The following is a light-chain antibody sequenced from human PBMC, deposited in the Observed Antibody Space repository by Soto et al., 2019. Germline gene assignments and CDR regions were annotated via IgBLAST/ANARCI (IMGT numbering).Light chain of an antibody. Sequence: EITQSPSTLSASVGDRVTITCRASQSISSWLAWYQQKPGKAPKLLIYDASNLETGVPSRFSGSRSGTDFTFTISSLQPEDIATYYCQQYDNLPITFGQGTRLEIK. V-gene: IGKV1-33*01. CDR3: QQYDNLPIT. CDR1: QSISSW. CDR2: DAS. J-gene: IGKJ5*01.